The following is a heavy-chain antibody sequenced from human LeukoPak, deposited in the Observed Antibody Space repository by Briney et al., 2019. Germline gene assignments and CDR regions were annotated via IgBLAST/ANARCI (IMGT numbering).Heavy chain of an antibody. J-gene: IGHJ4*02. D-gene: IGHD2-2*01. CDR3: ARRLGCSNTACPPDY. CDR2: IYCGDSDT. Sequence: GESLKISCKASGYSFNMYWIGWVRPMPGKGLEWMGIIYCGDSDTRYNPPFQGQVTISPAKFTSTAYLQWSSLKASDTAMGYCARRLGCSNTACPPDYWGQGTLVTVSS. V-gene: IGHV5-51*01. CDR1: GYSFNMYW.